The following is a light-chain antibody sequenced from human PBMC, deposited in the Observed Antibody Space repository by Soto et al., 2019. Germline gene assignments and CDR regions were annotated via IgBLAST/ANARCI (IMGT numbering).Light chain of an antibody. V-gene: IGLV2-14*01. CDR2: DAS. Sequence: QSVLTQPASVSGSPGQSITISCTGTSSDVGAYNYVSWYQQHPGKAPKLILYDASSRPSGVSHRFSGSKSGNTASLTISGLQAEDEADYYCSSYTSSSTDVFGTGTKLTVL. CDR1: SSDVGAYNY. J-gene: IGLJ1*01. CDR3: SSYTSSSTDV.